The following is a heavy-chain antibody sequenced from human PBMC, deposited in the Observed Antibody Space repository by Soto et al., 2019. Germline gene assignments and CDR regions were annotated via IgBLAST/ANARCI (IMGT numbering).Heavy chain of an antibody. D-gene: IGHD6-13*01. Sequence: ASVKVSCKASGNTFTSYYMHWVRQAPGQGLEWMGIINPSGGSTSYAQKFQGRVTMTRDTSTSTVYMELSSLRSEDTAVYYCARDFPSRIAAAGQGVEDAFDIWGQGTMVTVSS. CDR2: INPSGGST. V-gene: IGHV1-46*01. CDR3: ARDFPSRIAAAGQGVEDAFDI. J-gene: IGHJ3*02. CDR1: GNTFTSYY.